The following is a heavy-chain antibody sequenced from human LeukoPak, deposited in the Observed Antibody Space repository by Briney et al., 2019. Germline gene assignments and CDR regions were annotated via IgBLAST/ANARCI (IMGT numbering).Heavy chain of an antibody. CDR2: IKSKTDGGTT. CDR1: GFTFSNAW. J-gene: IGHJ4*02. CDR3: TTGVDGSSWYNFDY. D-gene: IGHD6-13*01. Sequence: PGGSLRLSCAASGFTFSNAWMSWVRQAPGKGLEWVGRIKSKTDGGTTDYAAPVKGRFTISRDDSKNTLYLQMNSLKTEDTAVYYCTTGVDGSSWYNFDYWGQGTLVTVSS. V-gene: IGHV3-15*01.